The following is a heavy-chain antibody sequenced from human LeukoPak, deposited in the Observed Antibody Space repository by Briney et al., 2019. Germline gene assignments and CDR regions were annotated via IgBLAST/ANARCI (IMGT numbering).Heavy chain of an antibody. J-gene: IGHJ3*02. D-gene: IGHD6-13*01. CDR1: GYAFTGYY. CDR2: INPNSGGT. Sequence: ASVKVSCKASGYAFTGYYMHWVRQAPGQGLEWMGWINPNSGGTNYAQKFQGRVTMTSDTSISTAYMALSRLRSDDTAVYYCAVLGSSSWLDAFDIWGQGTVVTVSS. V-gene: IGHV1-2*02. CDR3: AVLGSSSWLDAFDI.